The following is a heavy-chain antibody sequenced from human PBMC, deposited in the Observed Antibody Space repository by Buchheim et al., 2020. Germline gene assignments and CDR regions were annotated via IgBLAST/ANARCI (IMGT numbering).Heavy chain of an antibody. V-gene: IGHV3-23*01. D-gene: IGHD3-22*01. Sequence: EVQLLESGGGLVQPGGSLRLSCAASGFTFSSYAMSWVRQAPGKGLEWVSAISGSGGSTYYADSVKGRFTISSDNYKNTLYLQMNSLRAEDTAVYYCAKDQLISGYYFPYFDYWGQGTL. CDR3: AKDQLISGYYFPYFDY. J-gene: IGHJ4*02. CDR2: ISGSGGST. CDR1: GFTFSSYA.